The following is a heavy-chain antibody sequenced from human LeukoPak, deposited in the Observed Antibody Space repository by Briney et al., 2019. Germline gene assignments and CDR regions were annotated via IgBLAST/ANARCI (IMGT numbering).Heavy chain of an antibody. Sequence: EASVKVSCKASGYTFTSYDISWVRQAPGQGLEWMGWISVSNGHTCYTQNFQGRVTMTTDTSTSTAYMDLSSLRSDDTAVYYCARDPNGDYDFDYWGQGTRVTVSS. D-gene: IGHD4-17*01. V-gene: IGHV1-18*01. CDR3: ARDPNGDYDFDY. CDR1: GYTFTSYD. CDR2: ISVSNGHT. J-gene: IGHJ4*02.